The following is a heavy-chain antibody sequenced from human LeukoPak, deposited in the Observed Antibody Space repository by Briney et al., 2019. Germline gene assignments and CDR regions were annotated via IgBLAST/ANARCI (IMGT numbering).Heavy chain of an antibody. V-gene: IGHV4-34*01. CDR2: INHSGST. CDR3: ARREPHGDYGGKIRYYYYMDV. Sequence: SETLSLTCAVYGGSFSGYYWSWIRQPPGKGLEWIGEINHSGSTNYNPSLKSRVTISVDTSKNQFSLKLSSLTPADTAMYYCARREPHGDYGGKIRYYYYMDVWGKGTTITISS. J-gene: IGHJ6*03. D-gene: IGHD4-23*01. CDR1: GGSFSGYY.